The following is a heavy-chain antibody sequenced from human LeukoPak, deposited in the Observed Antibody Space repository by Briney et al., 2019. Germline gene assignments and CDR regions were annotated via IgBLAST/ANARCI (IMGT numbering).Heavy chain of an antibody. V-gene: IGHV1-8*01. CDR3: VSEEETPYDILTGQLDY. J-gene: IGHJ4*02. CDR1: GYTFTSYD. CDR2: MNPNSGNT. Sequence: ASVKVSCKASGYTFTSYDINWVRQATGQGLEWMGWMNPNSGNTGYAQKFQGRVSMTRNTSISTAYMELSSLRSEDTAVYYCVSEEETPYDILTGQLDYWGQGTLVTVSS. D-gene: IGHD3-9*01.